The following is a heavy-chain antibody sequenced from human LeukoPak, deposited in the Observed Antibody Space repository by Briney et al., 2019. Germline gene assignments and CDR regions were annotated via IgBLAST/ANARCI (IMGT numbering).Heavy chain of an antibody. CDR1: GFTFSSYA. CDR2: ISGSGDST. J-gene: IGHJ4*02. CDR3: AKGTGDTAYYFDF. D-gene: IGHD7-27*01. Sequence: GGSLRLSCAASGFTFSSYAMSWVRQAPGKGLEWVSVISGSGDSTYNADSVKGRFIISRDNSKNTLYLQMNSLRAEDTAIYCAKGTGDTAYYFDFWGQGVLVTVSS. V-gene: IGHV3-23*01.